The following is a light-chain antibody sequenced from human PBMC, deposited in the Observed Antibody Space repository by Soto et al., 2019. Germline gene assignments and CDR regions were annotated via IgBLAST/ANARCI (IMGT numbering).Light chain of an antibody. V-gene: IGKV3-20*01. CDR2: GAT. J-gene: IGKJ4*01. Sequence: EIVLTQSPGTLSLSPGERATLSCRASQSISSSYLAWYQQKPGQAPRLLMYGATRRATGIPDRFSGSESGTDFTLTISGLEPEDLAVYYCQQYDSLPLTFGGGTKVEIK. CDR3: QQYDSLPLT. CDR1: QSISSSY.